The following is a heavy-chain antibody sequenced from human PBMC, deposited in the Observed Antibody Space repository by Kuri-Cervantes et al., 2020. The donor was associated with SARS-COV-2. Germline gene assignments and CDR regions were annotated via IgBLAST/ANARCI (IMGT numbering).Heavy chain of an antibody. CDR2: ISGGST. J-gene: IGHJ3*01. CDR1: GFTVSSNE. CDR3: AKSLADWTNDAYYA. D-gene: IGHD3-9*01. V-gene: IGHV3-38-3*01. Sequence: GESLKISCAASGFTVSSNEMSWVRQAPGKGLEWVSSISGGSTYYADSRKGRFTISRDNSKNTLYLQMNSLRAEDTAVYYCAKSLADWTNDAYYAWGQGTTVTVSS.